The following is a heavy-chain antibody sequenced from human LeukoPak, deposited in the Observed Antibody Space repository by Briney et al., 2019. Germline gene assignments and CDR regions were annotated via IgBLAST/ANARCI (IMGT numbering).Heavy chain of an antibody. CDR1: GFTFSSHG. CDR3: ARAETQGTTEYGPLPDYYYYYMDV. CDR2: ISGSGGNT. J-gene: IGHJ6*03. V-gene: IGHV3-23*01. Sequence: PGGSLRLSCAASGFTFSSHGMNWVRQAPGKGLEWVSGISGSGGNTYYADSVKGRFTISRDNSKNTLYLQMNSLRAEDTAVYYCARAETQGTTEYGPLPDYYYYYMDVWGKGTTVTVSS. D-gene: IGHD1-7*01.